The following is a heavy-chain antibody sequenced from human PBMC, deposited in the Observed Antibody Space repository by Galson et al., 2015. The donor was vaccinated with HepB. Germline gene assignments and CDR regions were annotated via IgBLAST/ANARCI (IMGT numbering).Heavy chain of an antibody. J-gene: IGHJ3*02. CDR3: ARPLVLNGRFTPGVGPLHI. CDR1: GVSISGGQYY. D-gene: IGHD2-8*01. CDR2: IYFGGRT. V-gene: IGHV4-39*01. Sequence: LSLTCAVSGVSISGGQYYWGWIRQSPTKGLAWIGSIYFGGRTYFSPYFQSRVAMAVETSKNRLSLTLRSLTAADTAVYYCARPLVLNGRFTPGVGPLHIWGHGTMVTVSA.